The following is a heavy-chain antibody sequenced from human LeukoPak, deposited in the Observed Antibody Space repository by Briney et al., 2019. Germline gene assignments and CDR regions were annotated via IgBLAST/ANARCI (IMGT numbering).Heavy chain of an antibody. D-gene: IGHD2-15*01. J-gene: IGHJ4*02. V-gene: IGHV4-59*01. CDR3: ARDSLLYYFDY. CDR1: GGSISGYY. CDR2: ISSSGST. Sequence: SETLSLTCTVSGGSISGYYWSWIRQPPGKGLEWIGYISSSGSTDYNPSLKSRVTISIDTSKNQFSLKLTSVTAADTAVYYCARDSLLYYFDYWGQGTLVTVSS.